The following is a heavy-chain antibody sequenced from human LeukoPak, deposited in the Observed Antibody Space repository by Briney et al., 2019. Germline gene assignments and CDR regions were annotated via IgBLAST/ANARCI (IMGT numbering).Heavy chain of an antibody. CDR2: IYYSGLT. V-gene: IGHV4-39*01. J-gene: IGHJ4*02. CDR1: GGSISSSSYY. CDR3: ARDCSGGSCYDY. D-gene: IGHD2-15*01. Sequence: SETLSLTCTVSGGSISSSSYYWGWIRQPPGKGLEWIGSIYYSGLTYYNPSLKSRVTISVDTSKNQFSLKLSSATAADTAVYYCARDCSGGSCYDYWGQGTPVTVSS.